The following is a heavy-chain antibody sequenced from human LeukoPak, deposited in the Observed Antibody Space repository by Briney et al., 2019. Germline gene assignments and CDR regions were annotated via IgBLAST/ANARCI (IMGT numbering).Heavy chain of an antibody. Sequence: GGSLRLSCAASGFTVSSNYMTWVRQAPGKGLEWVSIIYSGGSTFYAESVKGRFTISRDNSKNTLYLQMNSLRAEDTAVYYCARGYCSGHSCYEFDYWGQGTLVTVSS. D-gene: IGHD2-15*01. V-gene: IGHV3-66*02. CDR3: ARGYCSGHSCYEFDY. CDR1: GFTVSSNY. J-gene: IGHJ4*02. CDR2: IYSGGST.